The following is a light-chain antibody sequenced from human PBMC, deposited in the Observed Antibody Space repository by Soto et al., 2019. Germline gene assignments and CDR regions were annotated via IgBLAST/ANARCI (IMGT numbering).Light chain of an antibody. V-gene: IGKV1-5*01. CDR3: QHYNSYSWT. Sequence: DIQMTQSPSTLSASVGDRVTITCRASQSITIWLAWYQQKPGKAPKLLIFDASSLESGVPSRFSGSGSGTEFTLTISSLQPDEFATYYCQHYNSYSWTFGQGTKVEIK. CDR1: QSITIW. CDR2: DAS. J-gene: IGKJ1*01.